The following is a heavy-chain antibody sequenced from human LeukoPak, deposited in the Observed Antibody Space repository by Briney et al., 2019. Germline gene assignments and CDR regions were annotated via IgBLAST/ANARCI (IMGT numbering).Heavy chain of an antibody. CDR1: GFTFSSYS. CDR2: ISGSGEST. D-gene: IGHD6-19*01. J-gene: IGHJ4*02. V-gene: IGHV3-23*01. Sequence: GGSLRLSCAASGFTFSSYSMSWVRQAPGKGLEWVSDISGSGESTHYADSVKGRSTISRDNSKNTLYLQMSSLRGEDTAVYYCAKGAHSSGWLSHDYWGQGTLVTVSS. CDR3: AKGAHSSGWLSHDY.